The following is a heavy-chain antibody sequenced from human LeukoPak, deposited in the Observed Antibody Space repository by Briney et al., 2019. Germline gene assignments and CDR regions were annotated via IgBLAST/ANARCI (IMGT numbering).Heavy chain of an antibody. CDR1: GGSFSGYY. D-gene: IGHD3-10*01. CDR2: IYYSGST. V-gene: IGHV4-59*01. J-gene: IGHJ6*03. Sequence: SETLSLTCAVYGGSFSGYYWSWIRQPPGKGLEWIGYIYYSGSTNYNPFLKSRVTISVDTSKNQFSLKLSSVTAADTAVYYCARGRSSMVRGYYYYYMDVWGKGTTVTISS. CDR3: ARGRSSMVRGYYYYYMDV.